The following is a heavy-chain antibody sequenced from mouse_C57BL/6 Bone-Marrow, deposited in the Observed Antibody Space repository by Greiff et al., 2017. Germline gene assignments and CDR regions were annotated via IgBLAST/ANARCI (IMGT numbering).Heavy chain of an antibody. CDR2: IDPSDSYT. J-gene: IGHJ2*01. Sequence: VQLQQPGAELVRPGTSVKLSCKASGYTFTSYWMHWVKQRPGQGLEWIGVIDPSDSYTNYNQKFKGKATLTVDTSSSSAYMQLSSLTSEDSAVYYCARAGLREGYFDYWCQGTTRTVSS. CDR3: ARAGLREGYFDY. V-gene: IGHV1-59*01. D-gene: IGHD2-2*01. CDR1: GYTFTSYW.